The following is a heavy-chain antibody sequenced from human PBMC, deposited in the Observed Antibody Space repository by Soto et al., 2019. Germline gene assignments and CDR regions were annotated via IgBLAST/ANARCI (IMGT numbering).Heavy chain of an antibody. CDR3: VPRSGSHKGYFDY. CDR1: GGSISNSSYY. CDR2: VHYSGST. V-gene: IGHV4-39*01. Sequence: QLQLQESGPGLVKPSETLSLTCSVSGGSISNSSYYWGWIRQPPGKGLEWIGSVHYSGSTYYNPSLKSRVTIAVDTSQNLFSLKLSSVTAADTAVYYCVPRSGSHKGYFDYWGQGSLVTVSS. D-gene: IGHD3-10*01. J-gene: IGHJ4*02.